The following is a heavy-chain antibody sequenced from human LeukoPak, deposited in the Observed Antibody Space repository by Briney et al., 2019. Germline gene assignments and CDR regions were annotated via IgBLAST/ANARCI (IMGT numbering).Heavy chain of an antibody. CDR2: ISGSGGST. Sequence: GGSLRLSCAASGFTFSSYAMSWVRQAPGKGLEWVSAISGSGGSTYYADSVKGRFTISRDDSKDTLYLQMNSLRVEDTAVYKCAKTTRSNYYYGMDVWGQGTTVTVSS. V-gene: IGHV3-23*01. J-gene: IGHJ6*02. CDR1: GFTFSSYA. D-gene: IGHD2-2*01. CDR3: AKTTRSNYYYGMDV.